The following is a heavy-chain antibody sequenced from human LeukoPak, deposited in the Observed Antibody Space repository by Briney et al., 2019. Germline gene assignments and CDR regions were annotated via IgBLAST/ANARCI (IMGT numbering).Heavy chain of an antibody. J-gene: IGHJ5*02. CDR3: AGEMGNRFDP. CDR1: GGSITSYY. CDR2: VYYSGST. Sequence: PSETLSLTCTVSGGSITSYYWSWIRQPPGKGLEWIGYVYYSGSTNYNPSLKSRVTISIDTSNHQFSLKLSSVTAADTAVYYCAGEMGNRFDPWGQGTLVIVSS. V-gene: IGHV4-59*01. D-gene: IGHD3-16*01.